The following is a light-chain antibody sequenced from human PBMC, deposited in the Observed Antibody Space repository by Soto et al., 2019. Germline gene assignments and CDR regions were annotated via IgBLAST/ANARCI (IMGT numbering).Light chain of an antibody. CDR2: EGS. Sequence: QSALTQPASVSGSPGQSITISCTGTSSDVGSYNLVSWYQQYPGKAPKLMISEGSERPSGVSNRFSGSKSGNTASLTISGLQAEDEADYYCCSYAGSGTYVFGTGTKVTVL. V-gene: IGLV2-23*01. J-gene: IGLJ1*01. CDR3: CSYAGSGTYV. CDR1: SSDVGSYNL.